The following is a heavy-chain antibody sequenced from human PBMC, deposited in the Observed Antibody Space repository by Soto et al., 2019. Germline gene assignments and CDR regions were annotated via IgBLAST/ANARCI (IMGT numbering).Heavy chain of an antibody. V-gene: IGHV4-59*01. J-gene: IGHJ4*02. Sequence: PSETLSLTCTVSGGSISSYFWSWIRQPPGKGLEWIGYIYHSGTINYNPSLKSRVTMSVDTSSNQFSLKLNSVTAADTAIYYCARGLNFYDIRAPFGHWGQGSLVTVSS. CDR2: IYHSGTI. CDR1: GGSISSYF. D-gene: IGHD3-22*01. CDR3: ARGLNFYDIRAPFGH.